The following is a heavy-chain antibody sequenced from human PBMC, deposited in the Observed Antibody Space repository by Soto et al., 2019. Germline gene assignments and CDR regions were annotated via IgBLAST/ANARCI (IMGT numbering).Heavy chain of an antibody. CDR3: ARRRYCGYDCYHKHYYGMDV. Sequence: QVQLVQSGAELKKTGSSVTVSCRASGDTFSSYAVNWVRQAPGRGLEWMGRIITVLGTTDYAQNFKGRVTITAEKSTKTVYMELSSLGSDDTAVYYCARRRYCGYDCYHKHYYGMDVWGQGPTVTVAS. CDR1: GDTFSSYA. J-gene: IGHJ6*02. CDR2: IITVLGTT. V-gene: IGHV1-69*08. D-gene: IGHD2-21*01.